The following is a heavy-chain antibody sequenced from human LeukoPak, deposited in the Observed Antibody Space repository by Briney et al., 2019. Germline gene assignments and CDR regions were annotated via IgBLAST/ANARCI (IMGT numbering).Heavy chain of an antibody. Sequence: LRLSWAASGFTVSTNYMSWVRQHPGKGLEWIGYIYYSGSTYYNPSLKSRVTISVDTSKNQFSLKLSSVTAADTAVYYCGRARAGGSGIDYWGQGTLVTVSS. CDR3: GRARAGGSGIDY. CDR2: IYYSGST. CDR1: GFTVSTNY. J-gene: IGHJ4*02. V-gene: IGHV4-31*11. D-gene: IGHD3-10*01.